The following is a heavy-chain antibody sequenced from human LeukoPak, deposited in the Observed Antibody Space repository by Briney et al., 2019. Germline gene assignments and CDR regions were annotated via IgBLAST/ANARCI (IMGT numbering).Heavy chain of an antibody. J-gene: IGHJ4*02. Sequence: PSETLSLTCTVSGGSISSSSYYWGWIRQPPGKGLEWIGSIYYSGSTYYNPSFKSRVTISVDTSKNQFSLKLSSATAADTAVYYCARDSRIVGASIYYFDYWGQGTLVTVSS. CDR3: ARDSRIVGASIYYFDY. V-gene: IGHV4-39*07. D-gene: IGHD1-26*01. CDR1: GGSISSSSYY. CDR2: IYYSGST.